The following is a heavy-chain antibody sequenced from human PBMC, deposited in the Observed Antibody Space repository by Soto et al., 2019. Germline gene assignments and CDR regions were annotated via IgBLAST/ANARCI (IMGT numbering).Heavy chain of an antibody. V-gene: IGHV3-53*01. CDR2: IYSGGST. J-gene: IGHJ6*02. CDR3: AGAGYSSGWYPTYYYYGMDV. Sequence: GGSLRLSCAASGFTVSSNYMSWVRQAPGKGLEWVSVIYSGGSTYYADSVKGRFTISRDNSKNTLYLQMNSLRAEDTAVYYCAGAGYSSGWYPTYYYYGMDVWGQGTTVTVSS. D-gene: IGHD6-19*01. CDR1: GFTVSSNY.